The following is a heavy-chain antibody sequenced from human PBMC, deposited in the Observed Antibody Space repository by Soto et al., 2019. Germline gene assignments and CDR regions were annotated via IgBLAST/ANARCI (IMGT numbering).Heavy chain of an antibody. J-gene: IGHJ4*02. CDR3: ARWGSGWCYFDY. Sequence: SVTLSLTCALNSGSFPGYYWRWFRQPPGKGLEWIGEINHSGSTNYNPSLKSRVTISVDTSKNQFSLKLSSVTAADTAVYYCARWGSGWCYFDYWGQGTLVTVS. CDR2: INHSGST. D-gene: IGHD6-19*01. V-gene: IGHV4-34*01. CDR1: SGSFPGYY.